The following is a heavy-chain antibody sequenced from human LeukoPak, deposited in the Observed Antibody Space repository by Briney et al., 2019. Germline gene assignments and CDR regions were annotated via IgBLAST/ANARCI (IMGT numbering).Heavy chain of an antibody. CDR2: ISGSGGST. CDR3: AKARLGYCSSTSCLYFDY. V-gene: IGHV3-23*01. J-gene: IGHJ4*02. CDR1: GFTFSSYA. Sequence: PGGSLRLSCAASGFTFSSYAMSWVRQAPGKGLEWVSAISGSGGSTYYADSVKGRFTISRDNSKNTLYLQMNSLRAEDTAVHYCAKARLGYCSSTSCLYFDYWGQGTLVTVSS. D-gene: IGHD2-2*01.